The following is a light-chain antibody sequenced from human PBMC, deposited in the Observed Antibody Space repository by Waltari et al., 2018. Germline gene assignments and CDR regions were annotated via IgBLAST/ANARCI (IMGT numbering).Light chain of an antibody. Sequence: IVLTQSPATLSDSPGESAIISCRASQSVTSSLAWYQQTTSQAPRLLIYDASTRPTSIPARYSRTGSGSVFTLTNGRLHSDGSTTYYSQQYDRQRPSSLGRGTRLKIK. CDR3: QQYDRQRPSS. CDR2: DAS. CDR1: QSVTSS. V-gene: IGKV3-15*01. J-gene: IGKJ5*01.